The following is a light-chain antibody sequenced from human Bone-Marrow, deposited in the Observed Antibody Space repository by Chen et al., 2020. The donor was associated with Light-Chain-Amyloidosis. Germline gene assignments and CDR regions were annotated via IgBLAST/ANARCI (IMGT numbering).Light chain of an antibody. CDR2: DAS. CDR1: QSVRSY. Sequence: EIVLTQSPATLSLSPGDRATLSCRARQSVRSYLAWYQQKPGQAPRLLIYDASNRATGTPARFSGSGSGTDFTLTISSLEPEDFAVYYCHQRSAWPLTFGGGTKVEIK. CDR3: HQRSAWPLT. J-gene: IGKJ4*01. V-gene: IGKV3-11*01.